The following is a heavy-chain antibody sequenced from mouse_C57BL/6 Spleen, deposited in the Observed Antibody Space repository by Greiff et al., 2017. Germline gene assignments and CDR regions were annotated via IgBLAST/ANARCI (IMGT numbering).Heavy chain of an antibody. CDR1: GFTFSSYA. Sequence: EVMLVESGGGLVKPGGSLKLSCAASGFTFSSYAMSWVRQTPEKRLEWVATISDGGSYNYYPDNVKGRFTISRDNAKNNLSLQMSHLRSEDTAMYYCARHSYGSSYFDYWGQGTTLTGSS. CDR3: ARHSYGSSYFDY. CDR2: ISDGGSYN. V-gene: IGHV5-4*03. D-gene: IGHD1-1*01. J-gene: IGHJ2*01.